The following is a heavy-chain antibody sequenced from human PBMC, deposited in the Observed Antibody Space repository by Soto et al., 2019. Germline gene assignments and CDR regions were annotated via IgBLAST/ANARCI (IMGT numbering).Heavy chain of an antibody. Sequence: HPGGSLRLSCAASGFTFSSYAMSWVRQAPGKGLEWVSAISGSGGSTYYADSVKGRFTISRDNSKNTLYLQMNSLRAEDTAVYYCVRVLSNYYDSSGYYFLFDIWGQGTMVTVSS. CDR3: VRVLSNYYDSSGYYFLFDI. V-gene: IGHV3-23*01. D-gene: IGHD3-22*01. J-gene: IGHJ3*02. CDR1: GFTFSSYA. CDR2: ISGSGGST.